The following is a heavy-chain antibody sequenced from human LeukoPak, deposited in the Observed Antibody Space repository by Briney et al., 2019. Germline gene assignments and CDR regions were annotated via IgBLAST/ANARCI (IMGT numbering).Heavy chain of an antibody. CDR1: GFTFSSYW. CDR2: IKQDGSEK. J-gene: IGHJ4*02. Sequence: GGSLRLSCAASGFTFSSYWMSWVRQAPGKGLEWVANIKQDGSEKYYVDSVKGRFTISRDNAKNSLYLQMNSLKAEDTAVYYCAGGTYCSSTSCYVHFDYWGQGTLVTVSS. D-gene: IGHD2-2*01. CDR3: AGGTYCSSTSCYVHFDY. V-gene: IGHV3-7*03.